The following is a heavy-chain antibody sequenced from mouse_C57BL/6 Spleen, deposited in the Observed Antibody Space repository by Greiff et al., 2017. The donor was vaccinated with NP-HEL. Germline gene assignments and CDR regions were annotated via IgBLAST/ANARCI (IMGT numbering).Heavy chain of an antibody. CDR2: IYPGDGDT. D-gene: IGHD2-5*01. CDR1: GYAFSSYW. Sequence: VKLQESGAELVKPGASVKISCKASGYAFSSYWMNWVKQRPGKGLEWIGQIYPGDGDTNYNGKFKGKATLTADKSSSTAYMQLSSLTSEDSAVYFCARAYYSNSYAMDYWGQGTSVTVSS. J-gene: IGHJ4*01. CDR3: ARAYYSNSYAMDY. V-gene: IGHV1-80*01.